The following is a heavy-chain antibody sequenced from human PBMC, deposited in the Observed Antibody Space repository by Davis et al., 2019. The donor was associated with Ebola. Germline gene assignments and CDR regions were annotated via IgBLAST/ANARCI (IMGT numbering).Heavy chain of an antibody. Sequence: PGGSLRLSCAASGFTFRSYDMHWVRQATGKGLEWVSVFGAAGDTYYPVSVKGRFTISRENAKNSLYLQMNSLRAEDTAVYYCARAGFGSTWFDCWGQGILVTVSS. CDR2: FGAAGDT. CDR3: ARAGFGSTWFDC. CDR1: GFTFRSYD. J-gene: IGHJ5*01. V-gene: IGHV3-13*01. D-gene: IGHD6-13*01.